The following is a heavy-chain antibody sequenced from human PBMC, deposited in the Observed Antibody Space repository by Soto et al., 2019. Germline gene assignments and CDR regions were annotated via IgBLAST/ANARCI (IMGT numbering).Heavy chain of an antibody. CDR2: IIPIFGTA. Sequence: QVQLVQSGAEVKKPRSSVKVSCKASGGTFSSYAISWVRQAPGQGLEWMGGIIPIFGTATYAQKFQGRVTITADESTSTAYMELSILRSEDTAVYYCATTTVTTGYYGMDVWGQGTTVTVSS. CDR1: GGTFSSYA. V-gene: IGHV1-69*12. CDR3: ATTTVTTGYYGMDV. J-gene: IGHJ6*02. D-gene: IGHD4-4*01.